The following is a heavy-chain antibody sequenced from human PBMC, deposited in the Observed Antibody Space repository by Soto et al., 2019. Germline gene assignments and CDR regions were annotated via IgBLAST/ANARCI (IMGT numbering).Heavy chain of an antibody. CDR2: IHYSGST. J-gene: IGHJ4*01. CDR3: ARIEWSTGLDY. CDR1: GGSISSYY. Sequence: SETLSLTCTVSGGSISSYYWSWIRQPPGKGLEWIGYIHYSGSTNYNPSLKSRVTISVDTSKNQFSLKLTSVTAADTAVYYCARIEWSTGLDYWGHGTLVTVS. V-gene: IGHV4-59*01. D-gene: IGHD3-3*01.